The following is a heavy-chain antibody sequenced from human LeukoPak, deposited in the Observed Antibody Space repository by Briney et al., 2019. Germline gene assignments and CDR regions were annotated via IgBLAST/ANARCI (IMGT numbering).Heavy chain of an antibody. CDR2: IKQDGSEN. CDR1: GFTFSSYW. CDR3: ARDEFTNSGSFYDRSGSWLKRAQKKSVPFGMDV. D-gene: IGHD1-26*01. Sequence: GGSLRLSCAASGFTFSSYWMTWVRQAPGKGLEWVANIKQDGSENYYVDSVKGRFTISRDNARNSLYLQMNSRRAEDTAVYYCARDEFTNSGSFYDRSGSWLKRAQKKSVPFGMDVWGQGTTVTVSS. V-gene: IGHV3-7*01. J-gene: IGHJ6*02.